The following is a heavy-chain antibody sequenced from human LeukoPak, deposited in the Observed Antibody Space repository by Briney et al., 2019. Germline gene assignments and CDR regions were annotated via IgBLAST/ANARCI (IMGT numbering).Heavy chain of an antibody. CDR2: INHSGSA. Sequence: SETLSLTCAVSGYSISSGYYWGWIRQPPGKGLEWIGEINHSGSANYNPSFKSRVTISLDTSKNQFSLELRSVTAADTAVYYCARDPTTVVSVPYYFDDWGQGTLVTVSS. CDR3: ARDPTTVVSVPYYFDD. CDR1: GYSISSGYY. V-gene: IGHV4-38-2*02. J-gene: IGHJ4*02. D-gene: IGHD4-11*01.